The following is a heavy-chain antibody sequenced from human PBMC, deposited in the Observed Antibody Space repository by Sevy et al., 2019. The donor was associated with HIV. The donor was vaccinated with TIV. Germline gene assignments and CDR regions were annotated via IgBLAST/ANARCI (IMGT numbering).Heavy chain of an antibody. Sequence: GGSLRLSCAASGFSFSANWMNWVRQAPGKGLEWVANIKGDGSDKHYVDSVEGRFTIIRANAKKVLYMQMNSLSVEATAVYYCAHDTFGRFESWGQGTLVTVSS. CDR2: IKGDGSDK. CDR3: AHDTFGRFES. D-gene: IGHD3-16*01. CDR1: GFSFSANW. J-gene: IGHJ4*02. V-gene: IGHV3-7*01.